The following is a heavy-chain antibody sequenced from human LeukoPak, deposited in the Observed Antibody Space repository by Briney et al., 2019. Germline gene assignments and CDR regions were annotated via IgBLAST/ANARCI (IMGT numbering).Heavy chain of an antibody. D-gene: IGHD1-14*01. Sequence: ASVKVSCKASGYTFGAHYIHWLRQAPGQGLEYMGWINPTAGDTRFAEKSKGRVTLTRDTSTNTVYMELTGLTLADTAAYYCARGMFSSSESFDVWGQGAMVVVSS. CDR2: INPTAGDT. J-gene: IGHJ3*01. CDR3: ARGMFSSSESFDV. CDR1: GYTFGAHY. V-gene: IGHV1-2*02.